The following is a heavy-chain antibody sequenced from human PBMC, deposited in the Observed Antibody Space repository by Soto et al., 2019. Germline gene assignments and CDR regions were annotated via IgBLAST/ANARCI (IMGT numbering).Heavy chain of an antibody. CDR2: ISGSGGST. J-gene: IGHJ6*02. CDR3: AKDNSIFGVVIPPSEYYYGMDV. Sequence: PVGSLRLSCAASGFTFSSYAMSWVRQAPGKGLEWVSAISGSGGSTYYADSVKGRFTISRDNFKNTLYLQMNSLRAEDTAVYYCAKDNSIFGVVIPPSEYYYGMDVWGQGTTVTVSS. D-gene: IGHD3-3*01. CDR1: GFTFSSYA. V-gene: IGHV3-23*01.